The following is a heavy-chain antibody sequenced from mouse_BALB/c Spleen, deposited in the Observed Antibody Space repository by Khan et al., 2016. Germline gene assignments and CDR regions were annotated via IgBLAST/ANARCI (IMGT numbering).Heavy chain of an antibody. Sequence: VQLQESGAELVRPGASVTLSCKASGYTFSDYEMHWVKQTPVHGLQWIGSIDPETGGTAYNQKFKGQATLTAGRSSSTSYMELRSLTSEDSAVYYCTRKGVFYGNYDFDSWGQGTTLTVSS. D-gene: IGHD2-1*01. CDR1: GYTFSDYE. CDR3: TRKGVFYGNYDFDS. J-gene: IGHJ2*01. CDR2: IDPETGGT. V-gene: IGHV1-15*01.